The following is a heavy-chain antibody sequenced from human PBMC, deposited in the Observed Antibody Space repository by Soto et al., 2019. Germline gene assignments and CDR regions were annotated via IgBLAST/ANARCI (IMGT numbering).Heavy chain of an antibody. V-gene: IGHV1-69*13. J-gene: IGHJ1*01. D-gene: IGHD2-21*02. CDR2: IIPIFGTA. CDR3: ARDSPYCGGDCYSGYFQH. Sequence: GAPVKVSCKASGGTFSSYAISWVRQAPGQGLEWMGGIIPIFGTANYAQKFQGRVTITADESTSTAYMELSSLRSEDTAVYYCARDSPYCGGDCYSGYFQHWGQGTLVTVSS. CDR1: GGTFSSYA.